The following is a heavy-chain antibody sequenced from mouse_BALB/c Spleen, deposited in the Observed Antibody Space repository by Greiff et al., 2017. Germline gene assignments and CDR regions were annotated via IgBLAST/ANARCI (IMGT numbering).Heavy chain of an antibody. Sequence: QVQLKESGPDLVAPSQSLSITCTVSGFSLTSYGVHWVRQPPGKGLEWLVVIWSDGSTTYNSALKSRLSISKDNSKSQVFLKMNSLQTYDTAMYYCARHHGNHGDYYAMDYWGQGTSVTVSS. D-gene: IGHD2-1*01. V-gene: IGHV2-6-2*01. CDR3: ARHHGNHGDYYAMDY. CDR1: GFSLTSYG. J-gene: IGHJ4*01. CDR2: IWSDGST.